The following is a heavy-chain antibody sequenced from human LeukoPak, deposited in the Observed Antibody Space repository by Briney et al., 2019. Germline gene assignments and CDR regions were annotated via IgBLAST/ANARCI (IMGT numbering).Heavy chain of an antibody. CDR2: IWYDGSNK. V-gene: IGHV3-33*01. D-gene: IGHD5-18*01. Sequence: PGGSLRLSCAASGFTFSSYGMHWVRQAPGKGLEWVAVIWYDGSNKYYADSVKGRFTISRDNSKNTLYLQMNSLRAEDTAVYYCARLGVRADTAMVDPWGQGTLVTVSS. J-gene: IGHJ5*02. CDR3: ARLGVRADTAMVDP. CDR1: GFTFSSYG.